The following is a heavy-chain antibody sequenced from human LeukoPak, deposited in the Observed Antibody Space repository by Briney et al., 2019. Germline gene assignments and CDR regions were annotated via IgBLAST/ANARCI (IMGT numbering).Heavy chain of an antibody. CDR2: IWYDGSNN. CDR3: ARVMKELGIPYYYGMDV. V-gene: IGHV3-33*01. D-gene: IGHD7-27*01. CDR1: GFTFSSYG. Sequence: GGSLRLSCAASGFTFSSYGMHWVRQPPGKGLEWVAVIWYDGSNNYYADSVNGRFTNSRDNSKNTLYLQTNSLRAEDTAVYYCARVMKELGIPYYYGMDVWGQGGTVTVSS. J-gene: IGHJ6*02.